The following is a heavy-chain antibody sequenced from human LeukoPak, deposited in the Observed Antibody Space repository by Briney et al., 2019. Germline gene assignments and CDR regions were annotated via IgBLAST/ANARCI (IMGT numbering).Heavy chain of an antibody. Sequence: GGSLRLSCSASGFNFSRSPMHWVRQAPGKGLEYVSAINGDGDYTYYADSVKGRSTISRDNSKNTLSLQMSSLRAEDTAVYYCLKPFDYWGQGTLVTVSS. J-gene: IGHJ4*02. CDR3: LKPFDY. CDR1: GFNFSRSP. V-gene: IGHV3-64D*09. CDR2: INGDGDYT.